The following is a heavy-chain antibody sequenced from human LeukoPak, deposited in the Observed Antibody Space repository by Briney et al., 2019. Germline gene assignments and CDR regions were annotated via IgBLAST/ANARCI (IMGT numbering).Heavy chain of an antibody. CDR1: GFTFSSYG. D-gene: IGHD3-16*01. CDR2: IRYDGSNK. V-gene: IGHV3-30*02. Sequence: GGSLRLSCAASGFTFSSYGMHWVRQAPGKGLEWVAFIRYDGSNKYYADSVKGRFTISRDNSKNTLYLQMNSLRAEDTAVYYCAKDLGEGGAISGTANRGAYAFDIWGQGTMVTVSS. J-gene: IGHJ3*02. CDR3: AKDLGEGGAISGTANRGAYAFDI.